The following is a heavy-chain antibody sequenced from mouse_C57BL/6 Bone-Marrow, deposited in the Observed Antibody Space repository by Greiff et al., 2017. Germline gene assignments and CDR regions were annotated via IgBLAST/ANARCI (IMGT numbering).Heavy chain of an antibody. Sequence: EVQLQQSGAELVRPGASVQLSCTASGFTIKDDSMHWVKQRPEQGLEWIGWIDPDNGDTDYASKFQGKATITADTSSNTADLQLSSLTSEYTAVYYCTHYYDGSSPWFACWGQGRLVSVSA. CDR3: THYYDGSSPWFAC. J-gene: IGHJ3*01. CDR1: GFTIKDDS. CDR2: IDPDNGDT. V-gene: IGHV14-4*01. D-gene: IGHD1-1*01.